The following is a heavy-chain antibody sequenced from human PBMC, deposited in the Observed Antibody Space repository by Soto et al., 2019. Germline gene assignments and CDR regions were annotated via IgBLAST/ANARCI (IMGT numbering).Heavy chain of an antibody. CDR3: AKDSEKYSSSWYGDY. Sequence: GGSLRLSCAASGFTFSSYAMSWVRQAPGKGLEWVSAISGSGGSTYYADSVKGRFTISRDNSKNTLYLQMNSLRAEDTAVYYCAKDSEKYSSSWYGDYWGQGTLVTVSS. CDR1: GFTFSSYA. J-gene: IGHJ4*02. D-gene: IGHD6-13*01. V-gene: IGHV3-23*01. CDR2: ISGSGGST.